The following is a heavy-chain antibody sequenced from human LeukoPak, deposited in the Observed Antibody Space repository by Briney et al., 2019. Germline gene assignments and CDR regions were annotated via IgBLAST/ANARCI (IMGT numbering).Heavy chain of an antibody. J-gene: IGHJ5*02. CDR1: GGSISSSSYY. V-gene: IGHV4-39*01. D-gene: IGHD3-22*01. CDR2: IYYSGST. Sequence: PSETLSLTCTVSGGSISSSSYYWGWIRQPPGKGLEWIGSIYYSGSTYYNPSLKSRVTISVDTSKNQFSLKLSSVTAADTAVYYCARHTDSSGDYDPWGQGTLVTVSS. CDR3: ARHTDSSGDYDP.